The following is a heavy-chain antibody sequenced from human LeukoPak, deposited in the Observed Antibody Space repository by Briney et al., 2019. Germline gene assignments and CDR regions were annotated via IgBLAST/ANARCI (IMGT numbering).Heavy chain of an antibody. V-gene: IGHV1-69*01. CDR2: IIPIFGTA. J-gene: IGHJ4*02. CDR3: ARGNPRRFLEWLTFDY. Sequence: SVKVSCKASGGTFSSYAISWVRQAPGQGLEWMGGIIPIFGTANYAQKFQGRVTITADESTSTAYMELSSLRSEDTAVYYCARGNPRRFLEWLTFDYWGQGTLVTVSS. D-gene: IGHD3-3*01. CDR1: GGTFSSYA.